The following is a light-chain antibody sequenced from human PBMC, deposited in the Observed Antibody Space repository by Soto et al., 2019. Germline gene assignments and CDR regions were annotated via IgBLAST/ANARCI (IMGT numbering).Light chain of an antibody. J-gene: IGLJ2*01. CDR3: NSYTSSNTWV. CDR1: SSDVGGYIY. CDR2: DVS. Sequence: QPVLTQPASVSGSPGQSITISCTGTSSDVGGYIYVTWYQQHPGKAPKLLIYDVSNRPSGVSNRFSGSKSGNTASLTISGLQAEDEADYYCNSYTSSNTWVFGGGTQLTVL. V-gene: IGLV2-14*01.